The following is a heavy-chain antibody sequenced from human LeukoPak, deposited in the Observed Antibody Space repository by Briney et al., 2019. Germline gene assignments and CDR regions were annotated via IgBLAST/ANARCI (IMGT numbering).Heavy chain of an antibody. D-gene: IGHD5-12*01. J-gene: IGHJ5*02. CDR3: ARDLEWLRQYNWFDP. V-gene: IGHV3-48*01. Sequence: PGGSLRLSCAPSGFTFSGYSMNWVRQAPGKGLEWISYISSSSINIHYGDSVKGRFTISRDNAENSLYLQMNSLRAEDTAVYYCARDLEWLRQYNWFDPWGQGTLVTVSS. CDR1: GFTFSGYS. CDR2: ISSSSINI.